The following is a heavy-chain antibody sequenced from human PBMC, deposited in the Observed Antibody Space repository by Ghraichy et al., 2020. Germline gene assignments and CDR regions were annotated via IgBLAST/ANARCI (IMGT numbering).Heavy chain of an antibody. J-gene: IGHJ4*02. CDR3: AREKGEAVVGVYFDY. CDR2: TYYGSKWNH. Sequence: SQTLSLTCAITGDSVSSNKAAWCWIRQSPSRGLEWLGRTYYGSKWNHDYAVSVRSRIIVSPDTSKNQFSLQLNSVTPEDTAVYYCAREKGEAVVGVYFDYWGQGTLVTVSS. CDR1: GDSVSSNKAA. V-gene: IGHV6-1*01. D-gene: IGHD6-19*01.